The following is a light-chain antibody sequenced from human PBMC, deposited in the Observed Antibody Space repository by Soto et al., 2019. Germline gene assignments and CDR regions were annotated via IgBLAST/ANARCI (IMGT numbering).Light chain of an antibody. CDR3: QTWGTGFVV. CDR2: LNSDGSH. J-gene: IGLJ2*01. Sequence: QLVLTQSPSASAXXXXSVXXTCTLSSGHSSYAIAWHQQQPEKGPRYLMKLNSDGSHSKGDGIPDRFSGSSSGAERYLTISSLQSEDEADYYCQTWGTGFVVFGGGTKLTVL. V-gene: IGLV4-69*01. CDR1: SGHSSYA.